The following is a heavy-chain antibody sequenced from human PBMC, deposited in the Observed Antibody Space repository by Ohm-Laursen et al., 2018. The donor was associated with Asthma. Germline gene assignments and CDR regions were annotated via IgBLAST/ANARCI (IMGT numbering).Heavy chain of an antibody. CDR2: VWSDGSRE. J-gene: IGHJ4*01. CDR3: AGGIETGSYLLSY. CDR1: GLTFRSYA. Sequence: SLRLSCAASGLTFRSYAMHWVRQAPGKGLEWVAIVWSDGSRENYADSVRGRFSISRDNSKDTLYLQMNSLRAEDTAVYFGAGGIETGSYLLSYWDQGTLVTVSS. D-gene: IGHD3-10*01. V-gene: IGHV3-33*01.